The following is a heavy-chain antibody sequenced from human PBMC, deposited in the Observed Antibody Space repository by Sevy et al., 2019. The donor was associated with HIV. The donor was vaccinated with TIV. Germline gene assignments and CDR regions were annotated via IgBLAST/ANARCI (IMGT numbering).Heavy chain of an antibody. CDR2: IYYSGIS. J-gene: IGHJ3*02. CDR1: GASISSSSYY. Sequence: SETLSLTCTVSGASISSSSYYWGWIRQPPGKGLEWIGSIYYSGISFYTPSLKSRVTISVDTSKNQFSLKLSSVTAADTAVYYCTRRGYDSSGYYNAFDIWGQGTMVTVSS. D-gene: IGHD3-22*01. CDR3: TRRGYDSSGYYNAFDI. V-gene: IGHV4-39*01.